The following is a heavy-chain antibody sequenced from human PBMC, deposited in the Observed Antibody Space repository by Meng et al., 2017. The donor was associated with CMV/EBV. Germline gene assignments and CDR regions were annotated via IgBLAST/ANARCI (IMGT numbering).Heavy chain of an antibody. Sequence: PGGAGLLKPSETRSLTCAVYGGSFSGYYWSWIRQPPGKGLEWIGEINHSGSTNYNPSLKSRVTISVDTSKNQFSLKLSSVTAADTAVYYCARGSIAARLGLGDWGQGTLVTVSS. J-gene: IGHJ4*02. V-gene: IGHV4-34*01. CDR3: ARGSIAARLGLGD. CDR2: INHSGST. D-gene: IGHD6-6*01. CDR1: GGSFSGYY.